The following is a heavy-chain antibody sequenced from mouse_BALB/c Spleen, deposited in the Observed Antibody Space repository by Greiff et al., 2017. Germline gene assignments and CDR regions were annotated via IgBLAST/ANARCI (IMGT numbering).Heavy chain of an antibody. D-gene: IGHD2-10*02. CDR1: GFTFSDYY. CDR3: ARSEYGNYFDY. J-gene: IGHJ2*01. Sequence: EVKLMESGGGLVKPGGSLKLSCAASGFTFSDYYMYWVRQTPEKRLEWVATISDGGSYTYYPDSVKGRFTISRDNAKNTLFLQMTSLRSEDTAMYYCARSEYGNYFDYWGQGTTLTVSS. CDR2: ISDGGSYT. V-gene: IGHV5-4*02.